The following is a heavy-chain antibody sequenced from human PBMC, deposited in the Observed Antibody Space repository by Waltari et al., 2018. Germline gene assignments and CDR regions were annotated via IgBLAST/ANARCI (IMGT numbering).Heavy chain of an antibody. CDR3: ANSLKNAFDI. J-gene: IGHJ3*02. CDR1: GFTFSSSG. Sequence: QVQLVESGGGVVQPGRSLRLSCAASGFTFSSSGMHWVRQAPGKGLEWVAVIWYDGSNKYYADSVKGRFTISRDNSKNTLYLQMNSLRAEDTAVYYCANSLKNAFDIWGQGTMVTVSS. V-gene: IGHV3-33*06. CDR2: IWYDGSNK.